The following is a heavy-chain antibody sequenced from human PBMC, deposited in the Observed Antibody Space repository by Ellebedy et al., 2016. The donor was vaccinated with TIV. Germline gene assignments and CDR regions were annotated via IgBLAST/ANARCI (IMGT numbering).Heavy chain of an antibody. V-gene: IGHV4-34*01. CDR1: GGSFSGYY. D-gene: IGHD6-6*01. Sequence: GSLRLSXAVYGGSFSGYYWSWIRQPPGKGLEWIGEINHSGSTNYNPSLKSRVTISVDTSKNQFSLKLSSVTAADTAVYYCARGRIAARPWERVFGNWFDPWGQGTLVTVSS. CDR2: INHSGST. J-gene: IGHJ5*02. CDR3: ARGRIAARPWERVFGNWFDP.